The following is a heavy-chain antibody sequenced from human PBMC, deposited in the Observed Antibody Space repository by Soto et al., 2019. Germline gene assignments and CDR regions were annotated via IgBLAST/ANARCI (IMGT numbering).Heavy chain of an antibody. Sequence: QLVQSGAEVKQPGAAVRVSCKASGNTDTIYFIHWLRLAPGQGLEWLGWINSVSGGTNYAHKFLGRVTRTRDRSTPTAFMELRGVSSDDTAVNYCARGGSYYALWGQGTLVTVSS. V-gene: IGHV1-2*02. CDR2: INSVSGGT. J-gene: IGHJ4*02. D-gene: IGHD1-26*01. CDR1: GNTDTIYF. CDR3: ARGGSYYAL.